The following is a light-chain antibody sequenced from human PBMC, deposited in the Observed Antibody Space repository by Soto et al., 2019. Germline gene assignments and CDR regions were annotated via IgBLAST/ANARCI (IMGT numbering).Light chain of an antibody. V-gene: IGKV3-15*01. CDR3: QPYNNLPLT. CDR1: QGIGDT. CDR2: DTS. Sequence: EVGRTQSPATLSVSPGEGVTLSCRASQGIGDTLAWNQHKPGQTPRLLIYDTSTRATGVPARFSGSRAGPDFTLTSNSLQSEDCAISHCQPYNNLPLTFGGGTTVE. J-gene: IGKJ4*01.